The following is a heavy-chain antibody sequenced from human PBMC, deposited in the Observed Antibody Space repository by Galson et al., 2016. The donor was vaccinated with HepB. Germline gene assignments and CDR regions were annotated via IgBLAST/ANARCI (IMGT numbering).Heavy chain of an antibody. D-gene: IGHD3-10*01. J-gene: IGHJ6*02. V-gene: IGHV6-1*01. Sequence: CAISGDSVSSNSAAWTWIRQSPLRGLEWLGRTYYRSKWYNDYAVSVKSRISIHPDTSKNQFSLQLTSVTAADTAIYYCARVRQYYVSGSFYKLYYGLDVWGQGTTVTVSS. CDR3: ARVRQYYVSGSFYKLYYGLDV. CDR1: GDSVSSNSAA. CDR2: TYYRSKWYN.